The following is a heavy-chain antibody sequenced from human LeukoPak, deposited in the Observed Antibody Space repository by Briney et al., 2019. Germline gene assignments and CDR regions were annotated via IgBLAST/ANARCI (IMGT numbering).Heavy chain of an antibody. CDR1: GFTFSSYA. Sequence: GGSLRLSCAASGFTFSSYAMSSVRQAPGKGLEWVSGISVRGGSTYYADSVKGRFTISRDNSKNTLYLQMNSLRAEDTAVYYCAKERPQYSTGWYAGPFDYWGQGTLVTVSS. CDR2: ISVRGGST. J-gene: IGHJ4*02. CDR3: AKERPQYSTGWYAGPFDY. V-gene: IGHV3-23*01. D-gene: IGHD6-19*01.